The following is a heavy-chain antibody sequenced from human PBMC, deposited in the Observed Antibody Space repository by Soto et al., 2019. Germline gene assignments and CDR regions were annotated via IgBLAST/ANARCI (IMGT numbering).Heavy chain of an antibody. CDR3: VRVGRVGGY. CDR2: IKEDGSGK. D-gene: IGHD3-16*01. Sequence: EVQLVESGGGLVQPGGSLRLSCTASGFTFSSYWMSWVRQAPGKGLGWVANIKEDGSGKYYVDSVKGRFSISRDNARNSLYLQMNSLRVEATAVYYCVRVGRVGGYWGQGALVTVSS. CDR1: GFTFSSYW. J-gene: IGHJ4*02. V-gene: IGHV3-7*03.